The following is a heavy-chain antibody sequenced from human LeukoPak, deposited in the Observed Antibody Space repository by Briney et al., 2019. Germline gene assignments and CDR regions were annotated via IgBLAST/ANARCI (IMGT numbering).Heavy chain of an antibody. CDR3: ARDGITCTRDY. J-gene: IGHJ4*02. CDR2: IDEHGFKT. V-gene: IGHV3-7*01. D-gene: IGHD1-7*01. CDR1: GFIFRSYW. Sequence: GGSLKLSCAASGFIFRSYWMVWVRQAPGKGLEWVASIDEHGFKTYYAASVTGRFTISKDTAKNSLDLQMNSLRAEDTAVYYCARDGITCTRDYWGQGALVTVSS.